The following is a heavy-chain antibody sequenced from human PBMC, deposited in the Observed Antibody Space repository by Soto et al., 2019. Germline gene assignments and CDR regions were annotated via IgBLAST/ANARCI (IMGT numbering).Heavy chain of an antibody. D-gene: IGHD3-3*01. CDR3: ARMYYDFWRGYTYDPNWFDR. V-gene: IGHV1-18*01. CDR2: ISAYNGNT. J-gene: IGHJ5*02. CDR1: GYTFTSYG. Sequence: ASVKVSCKASGYTFTSYGISWVRQAPGQGLEWMGWISAYNGNTNYAQKLQGRVTMTTDTSTSTAYMELRSLRSDDTAVYYCARMYYDFWRGYTYDPNWFDRWGQGSLVTVSS.